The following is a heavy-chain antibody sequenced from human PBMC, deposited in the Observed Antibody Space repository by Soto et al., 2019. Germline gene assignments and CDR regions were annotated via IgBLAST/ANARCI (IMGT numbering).Heavy chain of an antibody. D-gene: IGHD2-2*01. Sequence: GGSLRLSCASSGFTFSSRWMHWVRQDPGKGLQWVSPISDNGGGTYYADSVEGRFTISRDNSKNTLFLQINSLRDDDSAVYYCAKRPASIITFDYWGQGTPVTVSS. V-gene: IGHV3-23*01. CDR1: GFTFSSRW. CDR2: ISDNGGGT. CDR3: AKRPASIITFDY. J-gene: IGHJ4*02.